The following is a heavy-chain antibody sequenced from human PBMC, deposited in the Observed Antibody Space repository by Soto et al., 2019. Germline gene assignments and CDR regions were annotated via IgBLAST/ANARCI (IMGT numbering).Heavy chain of an antibody. J-gene: IGHJ4*02. CDR2: INHSGST. CDR1: GGSFSGYY. Sequence: SETLSLTCAVYGGSFSGYYWSWIRQPPGKGLEWIGEINHSGSTNYNPSLKSRVTISVDTSKNQFSLKLSSVTAADTAVYYCASVTFGGVVLAHWGQGTLFTVSS. D-gene: IGHD3-16*01. V-gene: IGHV4-34*01. CDR3: ASVTFGGVVLAH.